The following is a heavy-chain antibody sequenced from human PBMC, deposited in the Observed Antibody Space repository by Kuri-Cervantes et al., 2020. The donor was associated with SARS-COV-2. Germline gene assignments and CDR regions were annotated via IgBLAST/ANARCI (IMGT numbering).Heavy chain of an antibody. CDR1: GYTFTSYD. V-gene: IGHV1-18*01. CDR2: INAYNGNT. J-gene: IGHJ4*02. Sequence: ASVKVSCKASGYTFTSYDISWVRQAPGQGLEWMGRINAYNGNTNYAQKLQGRVTMTTDTSTSTAYMELRSLRSDDTAVYYCARERGRDCSGGSCYFDYWGQGTLVTVSS. D-gene: IGHD2-15*01. CDR3: ARERGRDCSGGSCYFDY.